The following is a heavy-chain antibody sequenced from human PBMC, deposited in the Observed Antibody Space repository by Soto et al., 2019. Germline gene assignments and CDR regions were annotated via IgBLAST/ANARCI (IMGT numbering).Heavy chain of an antibody. V-gene: IGHV3-30*18. D-gene: IGHD6-19*01. CDR3: AKDQGPEQQWPAYNFDY. J-gene: IGHJ4*02. Sequence: QVQLVESGGGVVQPGRSLRLSCAASGFTFSSYGMHWVRQAPGKGLEWVAVISYDGSNKYYADSVKGRFTISRDNSKNTLYLQMNSLRAEDTAVYYCAKDQGPEQQWPAYNFDYWGQGTLVTVSS. CDR1: GFTFSSYG. CDR2: ISYDGSNK.